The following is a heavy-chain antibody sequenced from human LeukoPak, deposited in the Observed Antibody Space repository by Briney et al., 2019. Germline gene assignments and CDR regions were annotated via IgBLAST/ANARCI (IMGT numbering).Heavy chain of an antibody. CDR2: ISGSGGST. D-gene: IGHD3-16*01. V-gene: IGHV3-23*01. CDR1: GFTFSGYA. CDR3: AKRPTLGASSSSYDY. Sequence: PGGSLRLSCAASGFTFSGYAMSWVRQAPGKGLEWVSAISGSGGSTYYADSVKGRFTISRDNSKNTPYLQMNSLRAEDTAVYYCAKRPTLGASSSSYDYWGQGTLVTVSS. J-gene: IGHJ4*02.